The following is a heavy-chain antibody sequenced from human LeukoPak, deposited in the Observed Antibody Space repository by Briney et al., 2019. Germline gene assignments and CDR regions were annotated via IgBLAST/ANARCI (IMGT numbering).Heavy chain of an antibody. J-gene: IGHJ4*02. V-gene: IGHV2-5*02. CDR1: GFSLRTNGVG. D-gene: IGHD3-10*01. CDR3: AHRTGSGGLGY. Sequence: SGPTLVKATQTLTLTCTFSGFSLRTNGVGVGWIRQPPGKALEWLALIYWDDDKRYSPSLKSRLTITKDTSKNQVVLTMTNMDPVDTATYYCAHRTGSGGLGYWGQGTLATVSS. CDR2: IYWDDDK.